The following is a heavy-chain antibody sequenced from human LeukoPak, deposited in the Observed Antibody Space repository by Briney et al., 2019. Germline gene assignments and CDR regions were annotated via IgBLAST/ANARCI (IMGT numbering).Heavy chain of an antibody. CDR1: GFTFSSYA. CDR2: ISYDGSNK. V-gene: IGHV3-30-3*01. J-gene: IGHJ4*02. Sequence: GGSLRLSCAASGFTFSSYAMHWVRQAPGKGLEWVAVISYDGSNKYYADSVKGRFTISRDNSKNTLYLQMNSLRAEDTAVYYCASETRNGISDYWGQGTLVTVSS. D-gene: IGHD1-26*01. CDR3: ASETRNGISDY.